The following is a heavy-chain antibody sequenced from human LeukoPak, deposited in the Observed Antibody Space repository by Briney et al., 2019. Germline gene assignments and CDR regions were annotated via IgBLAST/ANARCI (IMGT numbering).Heavy chain of an antibody. D-gene: IGHD5-12*01. J-gene: IGHJ4*02. CDR1: GFTFSFYE. CDR2: TYSGGDT. Sequence: QPGGSLRLSCAASGFTFSFYEMNWVRQAPGKGLEWVSVTYSGGDTYYADSVKGRFTISRDNSKNTLYLQMNTLRAEDTAVYYCARASGYSGYDPFDYWGQGTLVTVSS. CDR3: ARASGYSGYDPFDY. V-gene: IGHV3-53*01.